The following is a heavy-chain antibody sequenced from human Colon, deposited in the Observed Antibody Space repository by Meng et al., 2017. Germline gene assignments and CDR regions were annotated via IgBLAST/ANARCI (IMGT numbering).Heavy chain of an antibody. CDR2: ISSDSSYI. J-gene: IGHJ4*02. CDR1: GFTFSNYS. CDR3: ASRGYSYGYAY. V-gene: IGHV3-21*01. Sequence: GESLKISCAASGFTFSNYSMNWVRQAPGKGLEWVSSISSDSSYIYYPDSVKGRFTISRDNAKNSLYLQMNSLRAEDTAVYYCASRGYSYGYAYWGQGTLVTVSS. D-gene: IGHD5-18*01.